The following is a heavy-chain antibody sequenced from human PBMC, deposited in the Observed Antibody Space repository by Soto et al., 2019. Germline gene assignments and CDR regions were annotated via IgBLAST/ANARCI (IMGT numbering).Heavy chain of an antibody. V-gene: IGHV3-23*01. CDR3: AKDSTVTTSLYSYYYGLDV. J-gene: IGHJ6*02. Sequence: PGGSLRVSCAASGFTFNNYAMSWVRQAPDKGLEWVSAISGRGGSTYYADSVKGRFTISRDNSKNTLFLQMNSLRAEDTAVYYCAKDSTVTTSLYSYYYGLDVWGQGTTVTVSS. CDR1: GFTFNNYA. CDR2: ISGRGGST. D-gene: IGHD4-17*01.